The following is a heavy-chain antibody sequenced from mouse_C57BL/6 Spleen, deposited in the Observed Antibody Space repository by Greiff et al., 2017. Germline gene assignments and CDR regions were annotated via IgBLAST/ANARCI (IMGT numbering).Heavy chain of an antibody. CDR3: ARVDTTVVAPDY. D-gene: IGHD1-1*01. CDR2: IYPGSGST. Sequence: VQLQQPGAELVKPGASVKMSCKASGYTFTSYWITWVKPRPGQGLEWIGDIYPGSGSTNYNEKFKSKATLTVDTSSSTAYMQLSSLTSEDSAVYYCARVDTTVVAPDYWGQGTTLTVSS. V-gene: IGHV1-55*01. CDR1: GYTFTSYW. J-gene: IGHJ2*01.